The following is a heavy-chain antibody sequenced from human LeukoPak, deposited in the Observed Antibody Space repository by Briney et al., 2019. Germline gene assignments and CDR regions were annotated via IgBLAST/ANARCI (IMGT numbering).Heavy chain of an antibody. CDR3: ARSPPTYYYDSSGYYYGGGYFDY. CDR2: IYTSGSI. J-gene: IGHJ4*02. D-gene: IGHD3-22*01. Sequence: SETLSLTCTVSGGSISSYYWSWIRQPPGKGLEWIGRIYTSGSINYNPSLKSRVSMSIDTSKNQFSLKLSSVTAADTAVYYCARSPPTYYYDSSGYYYGGGYFDYWGQGTLVTVSS. V-gene: IGHV4-4*07. CDR1: GGSISSYY.